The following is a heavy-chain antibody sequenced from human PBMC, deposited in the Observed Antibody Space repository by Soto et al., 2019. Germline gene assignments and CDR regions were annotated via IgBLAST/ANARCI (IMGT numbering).Heavy chain of an antibody. Sequence: PGGSLRLSCTASGFTFGDYAMSWFRQAPGKGLEWVGFIRSKAYGGTTEYAASVKGRFTISRDDSKSIAYLQMNSLKTEDTAVYYCTRDPLLEWLRFPLDYWGQGTLVTVSS. J-gene: IGHJ4*02. V-gene: IGHV3-49*03. CDR2: IRSKAYGGTT. CDR1: GFTFGDYA. D-gene: IGHD5-12*01. CDR3: TRDPLLEWLRFPLDY.